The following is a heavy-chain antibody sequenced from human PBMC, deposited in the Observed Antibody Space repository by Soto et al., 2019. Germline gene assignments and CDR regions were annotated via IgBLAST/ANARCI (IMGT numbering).Heavy chain of an antibody. CDR3: ARGSYYDILTGYWEPYNWFDP. D-gene: IGHD3-9*01. V-gene: IGHV1-8*01. Sequence: QVQLVQSGAEVKKPGASVKVSCKASGYTFTSYDINWVRQATGQGLEWMGWMNPNSGNTGYAQKFQGRVNMTRNTSISTAYMELSSLRSEDTAVYYCARGSYYDILTGYWEPYNWFDPWGQGTLVTVSS. J-gene: IGHJ5*02. CDR2: MNPNSGNT. CDR1: GYTFTSYD.